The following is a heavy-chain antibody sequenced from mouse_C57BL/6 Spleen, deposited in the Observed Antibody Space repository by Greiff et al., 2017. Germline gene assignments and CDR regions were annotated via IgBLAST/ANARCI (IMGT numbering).Heavy chain of an antibody. V-gene: IGHV1-15*01. Sequence: VQLQQSGAELVRPGASVTLSCKASGYTFTDYEMHWVKQTPVHGLEWIGAIDPETGGTAYNQKFKGKAILTADKSSSTAYMELRSLTSEDSAVYYCTRRDYDGYYVGFDYWGQGTTLTVSS. CDR3: TRRDYDGYYVGFDY. J-gene: IGHJ2*01. CDR2: IDPETGGT. CDR1: GYTFTDYE. D-gene: IGHD2-3*01.